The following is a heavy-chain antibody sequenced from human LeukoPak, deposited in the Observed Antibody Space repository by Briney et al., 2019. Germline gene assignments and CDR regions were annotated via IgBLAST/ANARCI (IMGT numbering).Heavy chain of an antibody. D-gene: IGHD5-24*01. V-gene: IGHV1-2*02. CDR2: INPNSGGS. Sequence: ASVKVSCKASGNTFTGYYMHWVRQAPGQGLEWMGWINPNSGGSNYAQKFQGRVTMTRDTSISTAYMELSRLRSDDTAVYYCARSHGRHYNYDYWGQGTLVTVSS. CDR1: GNTFTGYY. J-gene: IGHJ4*02. CDR3: ARSHGRHYNYDY.